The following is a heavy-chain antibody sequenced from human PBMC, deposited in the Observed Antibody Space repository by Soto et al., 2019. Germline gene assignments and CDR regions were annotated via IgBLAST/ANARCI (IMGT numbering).Heavy chain of an antibody. CDR3: ARTRIAVAGKRFDY. Sequence: RASVKVSCKASGGTFSSYAISWVRQAPGQGLEWMGGIIPIFGTANYAQKFQGRVTITADESTSTAYMELSSLRSEDTAVYYCARTRIAVAGKRFDYWGQGTLVTVSS. V-gene: IGHV1-69*13. CDR1: GGTFSSYA. J-gene: IGHJ4*02. CDR2: IIPIFGTA. D-gene: IGHD6-19*01.